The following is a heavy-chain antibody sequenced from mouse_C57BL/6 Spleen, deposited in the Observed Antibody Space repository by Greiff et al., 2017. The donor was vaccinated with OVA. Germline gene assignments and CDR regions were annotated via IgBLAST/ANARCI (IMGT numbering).Heavy chain of an antibody. J-gene: IGHJ1*03. CDR2: IYPGSGST. D-gene: IGHD2-1*01. V-gene: IGHV1-55*01. CDR1: GYTFTSYW. CDR3: ASNYEGYFDV. Sequence: VQLQQPGAELVKPGASVKMSCKASGYTFTSYWITWVKQGPGQGLEWIGDIYPGSGSTNYNEKFKSKATLTVDTSSSTAYMQLSSLTSEDAAVYYCASNYEGYFDVWGTGTTVTVSA.